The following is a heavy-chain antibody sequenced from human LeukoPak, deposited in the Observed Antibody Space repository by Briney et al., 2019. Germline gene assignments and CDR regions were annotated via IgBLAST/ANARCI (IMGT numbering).Heavy chain of an antibody. CDR2: ISAYNGNT. CDR3: AVVPAPMEGDY. J-gene: IGHJ4*02. D-gene: IGHD2-2*01. CDR1: GYTFISYG. Sequence: VSVKVSCKASGYTFISYGISWVRQAPGQGLEWMGWISAYNGNTNYAQKLQGRVTMTTDTSTSTAYMELRSLRSDDTAVYYCAVVPAPMEGDYWGQGTLVTVSS. V-gene: IGHV1-18*01.